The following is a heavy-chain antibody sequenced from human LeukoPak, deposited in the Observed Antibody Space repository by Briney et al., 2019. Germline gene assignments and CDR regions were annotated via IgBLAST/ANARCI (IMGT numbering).Heavy chain of an antibody. CDR1: GGSISSGDYY. V-gene: IGHV4-30-4*01. CDR2: IYYSGSA. J-gene: IGHJ4*02. Sequence: KPSETLSLTCTVSGGSISSGDYYWSWIRQPPGKGLEWIGYIYYSGSAYYNPSLKSRVTISVDTSKNQFSLNLSSVTAADTAVYYCARDHSGYDLVDYWGQGTLVTVSS. CDR3: ARDHSGYDLVDY. D-gene: IGHD5-12*01.